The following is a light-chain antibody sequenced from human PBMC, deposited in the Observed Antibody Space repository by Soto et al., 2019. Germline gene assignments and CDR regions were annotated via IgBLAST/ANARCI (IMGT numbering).Light chain of an antibody. J-gene: IGLJ2*01. CDR3: CSYAGSYTVV. V-gene: IGLV2-11*01. CDR1: SSDVGGYNY. Sequence: QSALTQPRSVSGSHGQSVTISCTGTSSDVGGYNYVSWFQHHPGKAPKLMIYDVTVRPSGVPDRFSGSKSGNTASLTISGLQAEDESDYYCCSYAGSYTVVFGGGTKVTVL. CDR2: DVT.